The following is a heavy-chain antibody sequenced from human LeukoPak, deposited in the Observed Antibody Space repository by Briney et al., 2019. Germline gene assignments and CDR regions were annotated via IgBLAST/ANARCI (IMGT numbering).Heavy chain of an antibody. D-gene: IGHD3-22*01. CDR2: IYTSGST. CDR1: GGSISSYY. CDR3: ARGEFFDYYDCSGYYED. J-gene: IGHJ4*02. V-gene: IGHV4-4*07. Sequence: SETLSLTCTVSGGSISSYYWSWIRQPAGKGLEWIGRIYTSGSTNYNPSLKSRVTMSVDTSKNQFSLKLSSVTAADTAVYYCARGEFFDYYDCSGYYEDWGQGTLVTVSS.